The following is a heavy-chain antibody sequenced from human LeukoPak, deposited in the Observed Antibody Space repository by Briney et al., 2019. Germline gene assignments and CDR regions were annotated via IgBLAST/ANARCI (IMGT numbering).Heavy chain of an antibody. CDR3: ARELRGRDGYNSGYYYMDV. CDR2: IIPIFGTA. J-gene: IGHJ6*03. Sequence: AASVKVSCKASGGTFSSYAISWVRQAPGQGLEWMGGIIPIFGTANYAQKFQGRVTITADKSTSTAYMELSSLRSEDTAVYYCARELRGRDGYNSGYYYMDVWGKGTTVTVSS. CDR1: GGTFSSYA. D-gene: IGHD5-24*01. V-gene: IGHV1-69*06.